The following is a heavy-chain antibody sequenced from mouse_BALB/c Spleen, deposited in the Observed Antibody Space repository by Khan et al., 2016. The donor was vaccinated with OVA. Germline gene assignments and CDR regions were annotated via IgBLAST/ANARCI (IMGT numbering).Heavy chain of an antibody. CDR2: IYPGSGNT. V-gene: IGHV1-84*02. D-gene: IGHD1-1*01. CDR1: GFTFADYY. J-gene: IGHJ2*01. CDR3: ARGRYYDNSLFDY. Sequence: QVQLQQSGPELVKPGASVKISCKASGFTFADYYLNWVKQKPGQGLEWIGWIYPGSGNTKYNEKFMGKATLTVDTSSSTAYMQLSSQASEDTAVYFCARGRYYDNSLFDYWGQGTTLTVSS.